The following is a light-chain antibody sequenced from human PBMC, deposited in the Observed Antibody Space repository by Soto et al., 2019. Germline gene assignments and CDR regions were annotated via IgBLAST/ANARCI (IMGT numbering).Light chain of an antibody. CDR2: LGS. Sequence: DIVMTQSPLSMPVTPGETASISCRSSQSLLHSNGYNYLDWYLQKPGQSPQLLIYLGSNRASGVPERFRCSGSGTDFTLKISRVEAEDVGVYYCMQALQTPLFGQGTRLEIK. J-gene: IGKJ5*01. CDR3: MQALQTPL. V-gene: IGKV2-28*01. CDR1: QSLLHSNGYNY.